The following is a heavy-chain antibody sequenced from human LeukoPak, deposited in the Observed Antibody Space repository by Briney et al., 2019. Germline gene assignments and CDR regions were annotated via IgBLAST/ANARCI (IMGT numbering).Heavy chain of an antibody. CDR2: ISSNGGTT. D-gene: IGHD3-22*01. CDR1: GCTFSNYA. CDR3: ARVRPDSSDDY. J-gene: IGHJ4*02. V-gene: IGHV3-64*01. Sequence: PGGSLRLSCAGSGCTFSNYAMHWVRQAPGKGLEYVSAISSNGGTTYYANSVQGRFTISRDNSNNTLYLQMGSLRAEDMAVYYCARVRPDSSDDYWGQGTLVTVSS.